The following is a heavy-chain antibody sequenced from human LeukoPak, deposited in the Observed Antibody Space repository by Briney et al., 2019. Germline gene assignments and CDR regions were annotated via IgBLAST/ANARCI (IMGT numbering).Heavy chain of an antibody. V-gene: IGHV5-51*01. CDR1: GYSFTSYW. J-gene: IGHJ4*02. CDR3: ARHVDIVATPYYYFDY. CDR2: IYPGDSDT. Sequence: GESLKISCKGSGYSFTSYWIGWVRQMPGKGLEWMGIIYPGDSDTRYSPSFQGQVTISADKSISTAYLQWSSLKASDTAMYYCARHVDIVATPYYYFDYWGQGTLVTVSS. D-gene: IGHD5-12*01.